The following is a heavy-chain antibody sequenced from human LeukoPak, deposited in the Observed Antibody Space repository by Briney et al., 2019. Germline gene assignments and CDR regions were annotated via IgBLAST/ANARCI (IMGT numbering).Heavy chain of an antibody. CDR2: INHSGST. J-gene: IGHJ4*02. CDR1: GGSFSGYY. D-gene: IGHD2-15*01. CDR3: ARGRTKLYCSGGSCYAKVGVLAFDY. V-gene: IGHV4-34*01. Sequence: PSETLSLTCAVYGGSFSGYYWSWIRQPPGKGLEWIGEINHSGSTNYNPSLKSRVTISVDTSKNQFSLKLSSVTAADTAVYYCARGRTKLYCSGGSCYAKVGVLAFDYWGQGTLVTVSS.